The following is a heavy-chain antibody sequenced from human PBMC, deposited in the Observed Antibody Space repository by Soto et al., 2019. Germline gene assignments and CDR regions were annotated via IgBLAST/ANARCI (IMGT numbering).Heavy chain of an antibody. D-gene: IGHD1-7*01. Sequence: ASVKVSCKASGYTFTSYDINWVRQATGHGLEWMGWMNPNSGNTVYAQKFQGRVTMTRDTSISTAYMELSSLRSEDTAVYYCGRERTGTTSNWFDPWGQGTLVTVSS. CDR3: GRERTGTTSNWFDP. CDR2: MNPNSGNT. V-gene: IGHV1-8*01. CDR1: GYTFTSYD. J-gene: IGHJ5*02.